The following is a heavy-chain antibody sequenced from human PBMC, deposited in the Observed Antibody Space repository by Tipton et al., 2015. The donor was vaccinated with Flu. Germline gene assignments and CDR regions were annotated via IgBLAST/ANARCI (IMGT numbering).Heavy chain of an antibody. CDR3: ARSTYHYGSGSSDY. Sequence: TLSLTCTVSDYSISSGYYWGWIRQSPGKGLEWIGCISHSGRTYYNPSLKSRVTISVDTAKNQFSQRLSSVTAADTAVYYCARSTYHYGSGSSDYWGQGTLVTVSS. CDR2: ISHSGRT. J-gene: IGHJ4*02. CDR1: DYSISSGYY. V-gene: IGHV4-38-2*02. D-gene: IGHD3-10*01.